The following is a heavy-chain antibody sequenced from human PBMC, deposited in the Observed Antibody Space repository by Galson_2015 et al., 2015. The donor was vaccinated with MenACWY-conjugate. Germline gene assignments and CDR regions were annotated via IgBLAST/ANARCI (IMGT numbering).Heavy chain of an antibody. CDR2: FLSNGINN. J-gene: IGHJ3*01. CDR3: ARERGPYDAFDV. D-gene: IGHD3-10*01. V-gene: IGHV3-33*01. CDR1: GFSLSSCG. Sequence: SLRLSCAASGFSLSSCGMHWVRQAPGKGLEWRAGFLSNGINNYYADSVRGRFTISRDDSKHSLLLQMSSLRVDDTAVYYCARERGPYDAFDVWGQGTMVTVSS.